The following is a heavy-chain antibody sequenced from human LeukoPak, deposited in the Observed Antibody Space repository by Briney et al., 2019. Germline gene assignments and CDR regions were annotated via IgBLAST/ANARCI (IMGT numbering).Heavy chain of an antibody. CDR1: GFTFSSYS. D-gene: IGHD5-24*01. Sequence: GGSLRLSCAASGFTFSSYSMNWVRQAPGKGLEWVSYITSSSSIIYYADSVKGRFTISRDNSKNTLILQMNSLRAEDTAVYYCAKSGYNRFDYWGQGILVTVSS. J-gene: IGHJ4*02. V-gene: IGHV3-48*01. CDR3: AKSGYNRFDY. CDR2: ITSSSSII.